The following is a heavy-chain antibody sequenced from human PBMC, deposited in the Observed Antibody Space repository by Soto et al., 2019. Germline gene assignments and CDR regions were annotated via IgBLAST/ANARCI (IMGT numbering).Heavy chain of an antibody. CDR2: IYYSGST. Sequence: PSETLSLTCTVSGVSISSSSYYWGWIRQPPGKGLEWIGSIYYSGSTYYNPSLKSRVTISVDTSKNQFSLKLSSVTAADTAVYYCARRQSSSWYGLWGQGTLVTVSS. V-gene: IGHV4-39*01. CDR3: ARRQSSSWYGL. D-gene: IGHD6-13*01. CDR1: GVSISSSSYY. J-gene: IGHJ4*02.